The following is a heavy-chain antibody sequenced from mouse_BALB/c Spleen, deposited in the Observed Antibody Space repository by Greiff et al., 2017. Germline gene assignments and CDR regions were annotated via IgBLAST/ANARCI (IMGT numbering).Heavy chain of an antibody. J-gene: IGHJ4*01. CDR1: GFTFSSYA. V-gene: IGHV5-9-4*01. CDR2: ISSGGSYT. D-gene: IGHD2-12*01. Sequence: EVHLVESGGGLVKPGGSLKLSCAASGFTFSSYAMSWVRQSPEKRLEWVAEISSGGSYTYYPDTVTGRFTISRDNAKNTLYLEMSSLRSEDTAMYYCARGGRPDYAMDYWGQGTSVTVSS. CDR3: ARGGRPDYAMDY.